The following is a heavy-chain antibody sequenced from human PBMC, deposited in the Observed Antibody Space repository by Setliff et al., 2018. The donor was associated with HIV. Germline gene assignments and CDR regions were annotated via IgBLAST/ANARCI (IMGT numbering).Heavy chain of an antibody. CDR2: INEDGSEK. J-gene: IGHJ4*02. V-gene: IGHV3-7*03. D-gene: IGHD6-13*01. Sequence: GALRLSCTASGFMFNKNYMSWVRQAPGKGLEWVANINEDGSEKYYVDSVKGRFTISRDNAKNSLYLQVNSLRAEDTAVYYCARTYSSSWYSSHLWVDYWGQGTLVTVSS. CDR3: ARTYSSSWYSSHLWVDY. CDR1: GFMFNKNY.